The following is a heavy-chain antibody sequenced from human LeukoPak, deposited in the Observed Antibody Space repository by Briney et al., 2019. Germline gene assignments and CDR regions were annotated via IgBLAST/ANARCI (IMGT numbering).Heavy chain of an antibody. CDR2: IWYDGSNK. CDR1: GFTFSSYG. J-gene: IGHJ4*02. CDR3: ASHSSMGGLSH. D-gene: IGHD3-16*01. V-gene: IGHV3-33*01. Sequence: GGSLRLSCAASGFTFSSYGMHWVRQAPGKGLEWVAVIWYDGSNKYYADSVKGRFTISRDNSKNTLYLQMNSLRAEDTAVYYCASHSSMGGLSHWGQGTLVTVSS.